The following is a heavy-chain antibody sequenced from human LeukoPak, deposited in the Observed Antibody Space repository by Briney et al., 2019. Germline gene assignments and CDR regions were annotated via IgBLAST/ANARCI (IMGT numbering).Heavy chain of an antibody. V-gene: IGHV1-2*02. Sequence: ASVKVSCKTSGYTFTGYYMHWVRQAPGQGLEWMGWINPNSGGTNYAQKFQGRVTMTRDTSISTAYMELSRLRSDDTAVYYCARGYSSGWYCVFNYWGQGTLVTVSS. J-gene: IGHJ4*02. CDR1: GYTFTGYY. CDR3: ARGYSSGWYCVFNY. CDR2: INPNSGGT. D-gene: IGHD6-19*01.